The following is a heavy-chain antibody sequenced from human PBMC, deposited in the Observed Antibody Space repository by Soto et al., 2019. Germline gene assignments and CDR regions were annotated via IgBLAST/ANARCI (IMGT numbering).Heavy chain of an antibody. CDR1: EITFRCYT. CDR2: TSSSGSDT. CDR3: ASLGGYCCGGSCYPDYYGLDV. V-gene: IGHV3-21*01. J-gene: IGHJ6*02. Sequence: EVQLVESGGGLVKPGGSLRLSCTASEITFRCYTMHWVRQAPGKGLEWVSATSSSGSDTYYADSVKGRFTISRDNARNSLYLQLNSLRAEDTAVYYCASLGGYCCGGSCYPDYYGLDVWGQGTTVIVSS. D-gene: IGHD2-15*01.